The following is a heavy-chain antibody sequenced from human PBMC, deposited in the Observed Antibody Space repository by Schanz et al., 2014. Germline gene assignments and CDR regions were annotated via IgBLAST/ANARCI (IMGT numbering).Heavy chain of an antibody. CDR1: GFTFNVYG. J-gene: IGHJ4*02. V-gene: IGHV3-30*03. D-gene: IGHD3-3*01. CDR2: ISPDGDTQ. Sequence: QGQLVESGGGVVRPGRSLRLSCTATGFTFNVYGMHWVRQAPGKGLEWVARISPDGDTQHYADSLKGRFTISRDNFKNTLDLQMDSLRAEDTAVYYCARDKGGYYPFDYWGQGTLVTVSS. CDR3: ARDKGGYYPFDY.